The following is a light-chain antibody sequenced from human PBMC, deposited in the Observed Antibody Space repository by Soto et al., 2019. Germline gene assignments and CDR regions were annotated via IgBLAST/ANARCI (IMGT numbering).Light chain of an antibody. J-gene: IGKJ1*01. Sequence: DFQVTQSPSTLWASVKGIGTIACWASRSISSWLVCYQQKPGKAPTPLIYDDSSLEGRVTSRFSGSGCCAEFTLNTISLQPDEFATYYCRQHYSYSWTFGQGTKVDIK. V-gene: IGKV1-5*01. CDR3: RQHYSYSWT. CDR2: DDS. CDR1: RSISSW.